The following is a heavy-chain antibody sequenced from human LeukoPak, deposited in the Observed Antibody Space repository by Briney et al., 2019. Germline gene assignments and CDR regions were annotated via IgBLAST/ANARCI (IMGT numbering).Heavy chain of an antibody. CDR3: AISNRGTVTLTPFDY. CDR2: IIPIFGTA. J-gene: IGHJ4*02. D-gene: IGHD4-17*01. CDR1: GGTFSSYA. Sequence: GASVKVSCKASGGTFSSYAISWVRQAPGQGLEWMGGIIPIFGTANYAQKFQGRVTITADESTSTAYMELSSLRSEDTAVYYCAISNRGTVTLTPFDYWGQGTLVTVSS. V-gene: IGHV1-69*13.